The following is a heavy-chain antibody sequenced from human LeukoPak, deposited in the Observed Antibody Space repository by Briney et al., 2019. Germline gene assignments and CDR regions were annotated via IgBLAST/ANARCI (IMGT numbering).Heavy chain of an antibody. V-gene: IGHV3-30*03. CDR2: ISYDGSNK. CDR3: ARERSVGAID. J-gene: IGHJ4*02. CDR1: GFIVRSNH. D-gene: IGHD1-26*01. Sequence: GGSLRLSCAAFGFIVRSNHINWVRQAPGKGLEWVAVISYDGSNKYYADSVKGRFTISRDNSKNTLYLQMNSLRAEDTAVYYCARERSVGAIDWGQGTLVTVSS.